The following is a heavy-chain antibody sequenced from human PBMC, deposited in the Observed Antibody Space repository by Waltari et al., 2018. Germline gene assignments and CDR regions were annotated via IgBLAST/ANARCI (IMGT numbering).Heavy chain of an antibody. D-gene: IGHD1-26*01. J-gene: IGHJ4*02. CDR3: ARARGSSAGTLYYFDH. Sequence: QVQLQESGPGLVKPSETLSLTCTVSGGSFSSYYWSWIRQPAGKGLEWIGRSYVTGDTSYNPSLKSRVTMSIDTSRSQFSLRLTSLTAADTAIYYCARARGSSAGTLYYFDHWGQGTLVTASP. CDR1: GGSFSSYY. CDR2: SYVTGDT. V-gene: IGHV4-4*07.